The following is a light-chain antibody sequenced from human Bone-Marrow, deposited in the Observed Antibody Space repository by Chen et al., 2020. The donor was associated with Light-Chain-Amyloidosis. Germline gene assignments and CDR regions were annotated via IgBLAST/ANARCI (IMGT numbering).Light chain of an antibody. CDR2: EDD. J-gene: IGLJ3*02. CDR3: QSYQGSSQGV. Sequence: NFMLTHPHSVSESPGKTVIISCTRSSGSIATNYVQCYQQRPGSSPAPVLDEDDQRPYGVPDRFTGSIDRSSNSAPLTISGLKTEDEADYYCQSYQGSSQGVFGGGTKLTVL. CDR1: SGSIATNY. V-gene: IGLV6-57*01.